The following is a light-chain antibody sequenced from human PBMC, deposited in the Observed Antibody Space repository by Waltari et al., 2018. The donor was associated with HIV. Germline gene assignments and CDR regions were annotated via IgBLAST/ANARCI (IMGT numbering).Light chain of an antibody. CDR1: HSVSSK. Sequence: EIVMPQSPATLSVSPGDRVTFSCRASHSVSSKLAWYQQKPGQAPRLLIYAASTRATGIPARFSGGGSGTEFTLTISSLQSEDFAVYFCQQYNNWLLTFGGGTRVEI. V-gene: IGKV3-15*01. J-gene: IGKJ4*01. CDR3: QQYNNWLLT. CDR2: AAS.